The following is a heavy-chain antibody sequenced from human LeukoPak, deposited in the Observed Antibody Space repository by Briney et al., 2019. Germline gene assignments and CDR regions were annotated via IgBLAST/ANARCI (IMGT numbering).Heavy chain of an antibody. J-gene: IGHJ4*02. CDR3: AKDLSLRTTVTPFDY. D-gene: IGHD4-17*01. Sequence: PGRSLRLSCAASGFTFSSYGMHWVRQAPGKGLEWVAVISYDRSNKYYADSVKGRFTISRDNSKNTLYLQMNSLRAEDTAVYYCAKDLSLRTTVTPFDYWGQGTLVTVSS. CDR1: GFTFSSYG. CDR2: ISYDRSNK. V-gene: IGHV3-30*18.